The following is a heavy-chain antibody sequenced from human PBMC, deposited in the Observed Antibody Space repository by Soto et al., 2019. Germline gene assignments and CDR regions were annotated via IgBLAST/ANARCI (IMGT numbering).Heavy chain of an antibody. D-gene: IGHD6-13*01. CDR1: GLTISSASYY. CDR3: ARYRISGSWSKFDY. CDR2: IYYNGST. V-gene: IGHV4-31*03. J-gene: IGHJ4*02. Sequence: SETLSLTCSGSGLTISSASYYWSWIRQHPGKGLEWVGNIYYNGSTYYSPSLKSRVTVWFDTSKNQFSLRLTSVTAADTAVYYCARYRISGSWSKFDYWGQGTRVTVSS.